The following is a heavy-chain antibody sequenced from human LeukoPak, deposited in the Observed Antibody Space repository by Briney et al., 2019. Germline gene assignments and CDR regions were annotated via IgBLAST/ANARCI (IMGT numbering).Heavy chain of an antibody. CDR3: AREGGGELYGYSYGYYFDY. CDR1: GGPISSYY. D-gene: IGHD5-18*01. CDR2: IYYSGST. Sequence: SETLSLTCTVSGGPISSYYWSWIRQPPGKGLEWIGYIYYSGSTNYNPSLKSRVTISVDTSKNQFSLKLSSVTAADTAVYYCAREGGGELYGYSYGYYFDYWGQGTLVTVSS. V-gene: IGHV4-59*01. J-gene: IGHJ4*02.